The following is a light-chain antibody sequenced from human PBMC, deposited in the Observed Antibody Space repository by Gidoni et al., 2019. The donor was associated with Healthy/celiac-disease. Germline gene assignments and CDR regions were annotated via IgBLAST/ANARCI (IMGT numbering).Light chain of an antibody. CDR2: AVS. CDR3: MQSIQLPLT. Sequence: DLVMTQTPLSLAVTPGQPASISCKSSPSLLHSDGKTYLSGYLQKPGQPPTLLIYAVSNRFSGVPDRFSCSGSGTDFTLKISRVEAEDVGVYYCMQSIQLPLTFGGGTKVEIK. V-gene: IGKV2D-29*01. J-gene: IGKJ4*01. CDR1: PSLLHSDGKTY.